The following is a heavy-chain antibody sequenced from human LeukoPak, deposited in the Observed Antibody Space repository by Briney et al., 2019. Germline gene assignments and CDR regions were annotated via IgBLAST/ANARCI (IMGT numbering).Heavy chain of an antibody. Sequence: SETLSLTCTVSGGPISSYYWSWIRQPPGKGLEWIGYIYYSGSTNYNPSLKSRVTISVDTSKNQVSLNLSSVTAADTAVYYCARVGGGNYYYYGMDVWGQGTRSPSP. V-gene: IGHV4-59*01. CDR3: ARVGGGNYYYYGMDV. J-gene: IGHJ6*02. CDR1: GGPISSYY. D-gene: IGHD4-23*01. CDR2: IYYSGST.